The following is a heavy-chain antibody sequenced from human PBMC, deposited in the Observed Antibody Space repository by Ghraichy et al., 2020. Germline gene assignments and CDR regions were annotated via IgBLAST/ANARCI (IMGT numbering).Heavy chain of an antibody. D-gene: IGHD3-3*01. V-gene: IGHV3-53*01. CDR2: IYSGGST. J-gene: IGHJ3*02. Sequence: GGYLRLSCAASGFTVSSNYMSWVRQAPGKGLEWVSVIYSGGSTYYADSVKGRFTISRDNSKNTLYLQMNSLRAEDTAVYYCARAFLNAFDIWGQGTMVTVSS. CDR1: GFTVSSNY. CDR3: ARAFLNAFDI.